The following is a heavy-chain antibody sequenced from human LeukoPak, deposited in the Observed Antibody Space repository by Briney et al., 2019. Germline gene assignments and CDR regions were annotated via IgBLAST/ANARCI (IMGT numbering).Heavy chain of an antibody. CDR2: ISGSGGST. Sequence: GGSLRLSYAASGFTFSSYATSWVRQAPGKGLEWVSAISGSGGSTYYADSVKGRFTISRDYSKNTLYLQMNSLRAEDTAVYYCANQDSSGYYLSGYFDYWGQGTLVTVSS. CDR3: ANQDSSGYYLSGYFDY. V-gene: IGHV3-23*01. D-gene: IGHD3-22*01. J-gene: IGHJ4*02. CDR1: GFTFSSYA.